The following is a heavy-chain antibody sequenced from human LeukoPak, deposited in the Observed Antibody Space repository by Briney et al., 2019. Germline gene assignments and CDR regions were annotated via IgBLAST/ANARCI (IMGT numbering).Heavy chain of an antibody. CDR1: GFTFDDYA. D-gene: IGHD1-26*01. CDR2: ISWNSGSI. CDR3: ARGVGATGNAFDI. Sequence: GGSLRLSCAASGFTFDDYAMHWVRQAPGKGLEWVSGISWNSGSIGYADSVKGRFTISRDNAKNSLYLQMNSLRAEDTAVYYCARGVGATGNAFDIWGQGTMVTVSS. V-gene: IGHV3-9*01. J-gene: IGHJ3*02.